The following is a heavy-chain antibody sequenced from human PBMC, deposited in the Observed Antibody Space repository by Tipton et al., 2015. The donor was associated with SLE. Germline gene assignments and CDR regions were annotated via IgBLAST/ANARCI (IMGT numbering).Heavy chain of an antibody. D-gene: IGHD6-13*01. Sequence: TLSLTRTVSGYSISSGYFWNWIRLSPGKKLEWIGSVYRSGSTYYNPSLKSRVTMTVEMSKNPFSLKLNSVTAADTAVYYCAREGTAAGVTNWFDPWGQGTLVTVPS. CDR2: VYRSGST. V-gene: IGHV4-38-2*02. J-gene: IGHJ5*02. CDR1: GYSISSGYF. CDR3: AREGTAAGVTNWFDP.